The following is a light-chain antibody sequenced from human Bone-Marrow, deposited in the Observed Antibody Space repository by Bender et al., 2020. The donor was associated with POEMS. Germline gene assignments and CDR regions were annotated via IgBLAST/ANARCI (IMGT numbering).Light chain of an antibody. J-gene: IGLJ3*02. CDR3: CSYAGSRTWV. Sequence: QSALTQPASVSGSPGQSITISCTGTSSDVGGYNYVSWYQQHPDKAPKLLIYDVNNRPSGVSDRFSGSRSGNTASLRISGLQAEDEADYLCCSYAGSRTWVFGGGTKLTVL. V-gene: IGLV2-14*03. CDR2: DVN. CDR1: SSDVGGYNY.